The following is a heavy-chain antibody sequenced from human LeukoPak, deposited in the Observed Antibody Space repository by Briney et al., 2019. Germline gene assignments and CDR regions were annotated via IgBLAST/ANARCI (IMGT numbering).Heavy chain of an antibody. CDR1: GYTFTGYY. V-gene: IGHV1-2*02. CDR2: INPNSGGT. J-gene: IGHJ4*02. Sequence: GASVKVSCKASGYTFTGYYMHWVRQAPGQGLEWMGWINPNSGGTNYAQKFQGRVTMTRDTSISTAYMELNRLRSDDTAVYYCARVRKGYSGSYFDYWGQGTLVTVSS. CDR3: ARVRKGYSGSYFDY. D-gene: IGHD5-12*01.